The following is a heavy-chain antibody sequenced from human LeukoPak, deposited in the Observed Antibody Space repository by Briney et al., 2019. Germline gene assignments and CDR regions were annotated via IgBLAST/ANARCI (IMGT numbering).Heavy chain of an antibody. CDR2: IRYDGSNK. CDR1: GFTFSSYG. D-gene: IGHD2-2*02. Sequence: GGSLRLSCAASGFTFSSYGMHWVRQAPGKGLEWVAFIRYDGSNKYYADSVKGRFTISRDNSKNTLYLQMNRLKAEETACFFFGEPNFSWTRCYTGGGGYFDYWGQGTLVTVSS. V-gene: IGHV3-30*02. J-gene: IGHJ4*02. CDR3: GEPNFSWTRCYTGGGGYFDY.